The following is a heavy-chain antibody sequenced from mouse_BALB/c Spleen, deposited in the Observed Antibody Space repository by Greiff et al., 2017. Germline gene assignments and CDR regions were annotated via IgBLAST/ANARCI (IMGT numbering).Heavy chain of an antibody. CDR2: ISYSGST. Sequence: EVKLEESGPGLVKPSQSLSLTCTVTGYSITSDYAWNWIRQFPGNKLEWMGYISYSGSTSYNPSLKSRISITRDTSKNQFFLQLNSVTTEDTATYYCARSSYPYYFDYWGQGTTLTVSS. D-gene: IGHD2-10*01. CDR3: ARSSYPYYFDY. V-gene: IGHV3-2*02. J-gene: IGHJ2*01. CDR1: GYSITSDYA.